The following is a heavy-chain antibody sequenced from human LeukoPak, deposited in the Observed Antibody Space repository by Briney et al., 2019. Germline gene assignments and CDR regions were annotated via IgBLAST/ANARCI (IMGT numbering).Heavy chain of an antibody. D-gene: IGHD3-22*01. Sequence: GGSLRLSCAGSGFTFSSHAMSWVRQAPGKGLEWVSAMSGSGGSTYYADSVKGRFTISRDNSKNTLYLQMNSLRAEDTAIYYCAKDYYYDSNHFDYWGQGTLVTVSS. CDR2: MSGSGGST. V-gene: IGHV3-23*01. CDR1: GFTFSSHA. CDR3: AKDYYYDSNHFDY. J-gene: IGHJ4*02.